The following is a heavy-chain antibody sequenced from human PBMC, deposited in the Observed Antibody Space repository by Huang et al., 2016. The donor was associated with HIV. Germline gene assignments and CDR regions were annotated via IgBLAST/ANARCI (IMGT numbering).Heavy chain of an antibody. CDR1: GDSVSSHY. CDR2: VYDRGTT. D-gene: IGHD6-19*01. J-gene: IGHJ5*02. Sequence: QVRLQESGPGLVKPSETLSLSCTVSGDSVSSHYWGWIRHPPGKGLEWIGTVYDRGTTKYNPRLKSRITISGDTSKNGFSLNITSVSAAETAMYFCVRDQGRLAVGGIDNWFDPWGQGALVTVSS. V-gene: IGHV4-59*02. CDR3: VRDQGRLAVGGIDNWFDP.